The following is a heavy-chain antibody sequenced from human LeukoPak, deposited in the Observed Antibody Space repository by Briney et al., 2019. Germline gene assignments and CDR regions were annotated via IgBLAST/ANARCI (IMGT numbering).Heavy chain of an antibody. CDR1: GFTFSSYG. Sequence: GGSLRLSCAASGFTFSSYGMHWVRQAPGKGLEWVAFIRYDGSNKYYADSVKGRFTISRDNSKNTLYLQMNSLRAEDTAVYYCARDGATVTTTFDYWGQGTLVTVSS. D-gene: IGHD4-17*01. CDR3: ARDGATVTTTFDY. CDR2: IRYDGSNK. J-gene: IGHJ4*02. V-gene: IGHV3-30*02.